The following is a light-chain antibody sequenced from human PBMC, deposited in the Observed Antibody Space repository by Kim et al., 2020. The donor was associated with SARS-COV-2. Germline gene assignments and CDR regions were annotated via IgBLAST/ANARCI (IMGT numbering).Light chain of an antibody. J-gene: IGKJ2*01. V-gene: IGKV3-20*01. Sequence: SPGERATRTCRASQSVSSSYLAWYQQKPGQAPRLIIDGASSRATGIPDRFSGSGSGTDFALTISRLEPEDFAVYYCQQYGSTTAYTFGQGTKLEIK. CDR3: QQYGSTTAYT. CDR1: QSVSSSY. CDR2: GAS.